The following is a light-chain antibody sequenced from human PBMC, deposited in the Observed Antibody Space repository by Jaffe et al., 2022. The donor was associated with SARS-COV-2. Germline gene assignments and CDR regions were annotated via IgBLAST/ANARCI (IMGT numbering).Light chain of an antibody. J-gene: IGKJ1*01. V-gene: IGKV1-27*01. CDR1: QGISTS. Sequence: DVQMTQSPSSLSASVGDRVTITCRASQGISTSLAWHQLKPGKPPKLLIFAASTLQSGVPSRFSGSGSGTDFTLTISSLQPEDVATYYCQKYDTAPWTFGHGTQVEI. CDR2: AAS. CDR3: QKYDTAPWT.